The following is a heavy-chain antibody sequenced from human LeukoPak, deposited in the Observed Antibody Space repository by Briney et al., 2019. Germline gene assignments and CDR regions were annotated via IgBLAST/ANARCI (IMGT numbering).Heavy chain of an antibody. Sequence: PGGSLRLSCAASGFTFSSYSMNWVRQAPGKGLEWVSSISSSSSYIYYADSVKGRFTIARDNRKNTLYLQMNSLRAEDTAVYFCAKRGVVIRVILVGFHKEAYYFESWGQGALVTVSS. CDR2: ISSSSSYI. J-gene: IGHJ4*02. V-gene: IGHV3-21*04. D-gene: IGHD3/OR15-3a*01. CDR3: AKRGVVIRVILVGFHKEAYYFES. CDR1: GFTFSSYS.